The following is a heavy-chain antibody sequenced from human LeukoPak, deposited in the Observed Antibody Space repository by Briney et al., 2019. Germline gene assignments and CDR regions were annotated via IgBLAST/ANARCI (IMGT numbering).Heavy chain of an antibody. CDR1: GGTFSSYA. V-gene: IGHV1-69*04. J-gene: IGHJ4*02. Sequence: GASVKVSCKASGGTFSSYAISWVRQAPGQGLEWMGRIIPILGIANYAQKFQGRVTITADKSTSTAYMELSSLRSEDTAVYYCARVRGSSLYHYDSSSYYFDYWGQGTLVTVSS. D-gene: IGHD3-22*01. CDR3: ARVRGSSLYHYDSSSYYFDY. CDR2: IIPILGIA.